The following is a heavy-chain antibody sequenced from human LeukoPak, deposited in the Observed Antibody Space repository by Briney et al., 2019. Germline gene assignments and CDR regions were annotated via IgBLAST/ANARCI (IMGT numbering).Heavy chain of an antibody. D-gene: IGHD1-26*01. J-gene: IGHJ4*02. CDR3: ARVISGSYYFGYYFDY. Sequence: GESLKISCKGSGYSFTSYWIGWVRQMPGKGLEWMGIIYPGDSDTRYSPSFQGQVTISADKSISTAYLQWSSLKASDTAMYYCARVISGSYYFGYYFDYWGRGTLVTVSS. V-gene: IGHV5-51*01. CDR2: IYPGDSDT. CDR1: GYSFTSYW.